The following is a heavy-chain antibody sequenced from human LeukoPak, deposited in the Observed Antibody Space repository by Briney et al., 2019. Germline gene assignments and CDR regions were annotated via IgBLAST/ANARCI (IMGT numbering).Heavy chain of an antibody. CDR2: SYYSGST. Sequence: SETLSHTCTVPGGYISSSSYSRGWRRKPPGKGLEWIGSSYYSGSTYYNPSLKSRVTISVDTSKNQFSLKLSSVTAADTAVYYCARGKDCSSTSCRNGFDPWGQGTLVTVSS. CDR3: ARGKDCSSTSCRNGFDP. J-gene: IGHJ5*02. CDR1: GGYISSSSYS. D-gene: IGHD2-2*01. V-gene: IGHV4-39*07.